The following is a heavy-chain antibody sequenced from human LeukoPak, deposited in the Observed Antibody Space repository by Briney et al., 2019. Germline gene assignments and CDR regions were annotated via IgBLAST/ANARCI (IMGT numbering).Heavy chain of an antibody. V-gene: IGHV3-23*01. D-gene: IGHD3-22*01. J-gene: IGHJ4*02. CDR3: AKDPRDDSSGYYYFGYFDY. Sequence: GGSLRLSCAASGFTFSSYAMSWVRQAPGKGLEWVSTISGSGGSTYYADSVKGRFTISRDNSKNTLYPQMNSLRAEDTAVYYCAKDPRDDSSGYYYFGYFDYWGQGTLVTVSS. CDR2: ISGSGGST. CDR1: GFTFSSYA.